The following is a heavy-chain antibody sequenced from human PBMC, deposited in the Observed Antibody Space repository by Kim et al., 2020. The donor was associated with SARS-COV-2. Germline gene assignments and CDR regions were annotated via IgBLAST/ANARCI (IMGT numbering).Heavy chain of an antibody. CDR3: ARPTNDSSGYYYDY. J-gene: IGHJ4*02. Sequence: PSLKSRVTISVDTSKNQFSLKLSSVTAADTAVYYCARPTNDSSGYYYDYWGQGTLVTVSS. V-gene: IGHV4-34*01. D-gene: IGHD3-22*01.